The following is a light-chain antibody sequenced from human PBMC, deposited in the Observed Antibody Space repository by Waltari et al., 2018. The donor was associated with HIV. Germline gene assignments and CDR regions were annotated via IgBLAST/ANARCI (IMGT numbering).Light chain of an antibody. CDR3: QSYDASLSGVI. J-gene: IGLJ2*01. V-gene: IGLV1-40*01. Sequence: QSVLTQPPSVSGAPGQRVTISCTGSSSNIGAGFDVHWYQQLPGTAPKLLIYGNSNRPSGGPDRFSCSKSGTSASRAITGLQAEDEADYYCQSYDASLSGVIFGGGTELTVL. CDR2: GNS. CDR1: SSNIGAGFD.